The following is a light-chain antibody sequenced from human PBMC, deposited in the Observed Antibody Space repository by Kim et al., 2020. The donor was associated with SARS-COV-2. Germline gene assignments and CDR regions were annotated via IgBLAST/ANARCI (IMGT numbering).Light chain of an antibody. CDR3: QQYNSYSPS. V-gene: IGKV1-5*01. CDR2: DAS. J-gene: IGKJ2*01. Sequence: GDRVTITCRASQSISSWLAWYQQKPGKAPKLLIYDASSLESGVPSRFSGSESGTEFTLTISSLQPDDFATYYCQQYNSYSPSFGQGTKLEI. CDR1: QSISSW.